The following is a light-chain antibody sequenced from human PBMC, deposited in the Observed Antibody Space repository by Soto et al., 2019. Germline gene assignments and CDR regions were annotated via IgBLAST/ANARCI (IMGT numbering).Light chain of an antibody. CDR1: QGISSY. Sequence: AIRMTQAPSSFSASTGDRVTITCRASQGISSYLAWYQQKPGKAPKLLIYAASTLHSGVPSRFSGSGFGTEHTLTISSLQPEDFATYYCQQVNSYPFTFGGGTKWIS. CDR2: AAS. V-gene: IGKV1-8*01. CDR3: QQVNSYPFT. J-gene: IGKJ4*01.